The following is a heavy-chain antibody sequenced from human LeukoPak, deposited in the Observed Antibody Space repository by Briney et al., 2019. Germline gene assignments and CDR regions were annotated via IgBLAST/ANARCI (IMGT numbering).Heavy chain of an antibody. Sequence: GASVKVSFKASGYTFTGYYMHWVRQAPGQGLEWMGWINPNSGGTNYAQKFQGRVTMTRDTSISTAYMELSRLRSDDTAVYYCARVYCSGGSCLYYFDYWGQGTLVTVSS. V-gene: IGHV1-2*02. D-gene: IGHD2-15*01. CDR3: ARVYCSGGSCLYYFDY. CDR2: INPNSGGT. J-gene: IGHJ4*02. CDR1: GYTFTGYY.